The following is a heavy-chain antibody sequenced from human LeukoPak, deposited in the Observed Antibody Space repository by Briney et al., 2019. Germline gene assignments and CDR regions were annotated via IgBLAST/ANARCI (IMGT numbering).Heavy chain of an antibody. CDR2: IYHSGST. Sequence: SQTLSLTCSVSGGSISSGGYSWSWIRQPPGKGLEWIGYIYHSGSTYYNPSPRSRVTISVDRSNNQFSLKLSSVTAADTAVYYCARGVPPHLFFDYWGQGTLVTVSS. CDR3: ARGVPPHLFFDY. V-gene: IGHV4-30-2*01. D-gene: IGHD6-6*01. J-gene: IGHJ4*02. CDR1: GGSISSGGYS.